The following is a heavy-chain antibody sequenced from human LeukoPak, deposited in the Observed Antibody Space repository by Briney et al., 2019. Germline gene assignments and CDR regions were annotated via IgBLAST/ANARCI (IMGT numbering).Heavy chain of an antibody. D-gene: IGHD3-16*02. CDR1: GDSISSSSYY. J-gene: IGHJ4*02. CDR3: ARHVAINDYVWGSYRPYYFDY. CDR2: IYYSGST. V-gene: IGHV4-39*01. Sequence: PSETLSLTCTVSGDSISSSSYYWGWIRQPPGKGLEWIGSIYYSGSTYYNPSLKSRVTISVDTSKNQFSLKLSSVTAADTAVYYCARHVAINDYVWGSYRPYYFDYWGQGTLVTVSS.